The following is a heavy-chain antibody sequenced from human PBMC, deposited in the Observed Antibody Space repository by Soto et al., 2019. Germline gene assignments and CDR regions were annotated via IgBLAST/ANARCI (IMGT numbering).Heavy chain of an antibody. V-gene: IGHV4-59*01. J-gene: IGHJ4*02. CDR3: ARSLGVSSLDY. CDR1: SGSIRGYY. D-gene: IGHD3-16*01. CDR2: IFYSGST. Sequence: SETLSLTCTVSSGSIRGYYWSWIRQPPGKGLEWIGCIFYSGSTNYNPSLKSRVSISVDTSKNQFSLKLNSVTAADTAVYYCARSLGVSSLDYWGQGTLVTVSS.